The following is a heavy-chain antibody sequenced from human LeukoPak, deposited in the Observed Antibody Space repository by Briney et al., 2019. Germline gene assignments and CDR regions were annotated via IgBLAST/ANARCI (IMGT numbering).Heavy chain of an antibody. V-gene: IGHV3-21*01. Sequence: PGGSLRPSCAASGFTFSTYSMNWVRQAPGKGLEWVSCISSSSNYIYYADSVKGRFTISRDNAKNSLYLQMNSLRAEDTAVYYCARGGGSGSSLVVWYFDLWGRGTLVTVSS. D-gene: IGHD3-10*01. J-gene: IGHJ2*01. CDR3: ARGGGSGSSLVVWYFDL. CDR2: ISSSSNYI. CDR1: GFTFSTYS.